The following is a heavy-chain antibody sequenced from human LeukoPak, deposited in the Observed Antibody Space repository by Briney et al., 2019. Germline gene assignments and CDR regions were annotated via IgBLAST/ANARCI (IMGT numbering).Heavy chain of an antibody. V-gene: IGHV3-74*01. CDR3: ARALWFGELTHYYYYMDV. J-gene: IGHJ6*03. Sequence: GGSLRLSCAASGFTFSSYWMHWVRQAPGKGLVWVSRINSDGSSTSYADSVKGRFTISRDNAKNTLYLQMNSLRAEDTAVYYCARALWFGELTHYYYYMDVWGKGTTVTISS. D-gene: IGHD3-10*01. CDR1: GFTFSSYW. CDR2: INSDGSST.